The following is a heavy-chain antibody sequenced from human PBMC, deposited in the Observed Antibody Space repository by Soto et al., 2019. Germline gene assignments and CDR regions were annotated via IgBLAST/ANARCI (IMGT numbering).Heavy chain of an antibody. CDR2: ISYDGSNK. D-gene: IGHD5-18*01. V-gene: IGHV3-30-3*01. J-gene: IGHJ2*01. CDR3: ARDPLWGTAMVLWYFDL. Sequence: QVQLVDSWGGVVQPGRSLRLCCAASGFTFNNYAIHWVRQAPGKGLEWVALISYDGSNKYYADSVKGRFTISRDNSKNTLYLQMNSLRAEDTAVYYCARDPLWGTAMVLWYFDLWGRGTMVTVSS. CDR1: GFTFNNYA.